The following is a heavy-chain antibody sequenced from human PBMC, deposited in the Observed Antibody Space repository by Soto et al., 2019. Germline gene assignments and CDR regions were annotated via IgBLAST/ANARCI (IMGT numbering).Heavy chain of an antibody. D-gene: IGHD1-26*01. CDR3: AKNAGYSGSYLDY. V-gene: IGHV3-30*18. Sequence: QVQAVESGGGVVQPGRSLRLSCVASGFTFSSYAMHWVRQAPGKGLEWVAVISYDGSNKYYADSVKGRFTISRDNSKNTLYLEMNSLRSEDTAVYYCAKNAGYSGSYLDYWGQGTLVTVSS. J-gene: IGHJ4*02. CDR1: GFTFSSYA. CDR2: ISYDGSNK.